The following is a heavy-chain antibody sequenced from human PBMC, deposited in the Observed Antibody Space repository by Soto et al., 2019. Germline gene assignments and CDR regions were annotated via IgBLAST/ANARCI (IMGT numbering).Heavy chain of an antibody. V-gene: IGHV4-59*08. Sequence: LSETLSLTCTVSGGSISSYYWSWIRQPPGKGLEWIGYIYYSGSTNYNPSLKSRVTISVDTSKNQFSLKLSSVTAADTAVYYCARIYSQDYYYYYMEVWGKGTTVTVSS. CDR1: GGSISSYY. D-gene: IGHD2-15*01. CDR2: IYYSGST. J-gene: IGHJ6*03. CDR3: ARIYSQDYYYYYMEV.